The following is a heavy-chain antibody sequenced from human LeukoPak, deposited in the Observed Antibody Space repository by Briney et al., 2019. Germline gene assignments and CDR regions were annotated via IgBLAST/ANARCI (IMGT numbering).Heavy chain of an antibody. CDR3: VKASEYYDY. Sequence: GGSLRLSCAASGFTFSSFGMHWVRQAPGKGLEYVSSIATNGGSIVYADSVRGRFTISRDNSKNALYLQMSSLRAEDTAVYFCVKASEYYDYWGQGTLVTVSS. V-gene: IGHV3-64D*06. CDR2: IATNGGSI. J-gene: IGHJ4*02. CDR1: GFTFSSFG. D-gene: IGHD3-10*01.